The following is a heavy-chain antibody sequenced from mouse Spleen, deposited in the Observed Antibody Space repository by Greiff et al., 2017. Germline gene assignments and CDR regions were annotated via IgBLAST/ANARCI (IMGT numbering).Heavy chain of an antibody. CDR1: GYSITSGYY. CDR3: ARPPFYGSSYDWYFDV. Sequence: EVQLQQSGPGLVKPSQSLSLTCSVTGYSITSGYYWNWIRQFPGNKLEWMGYISYDGSNNYNPSLKNRISITRDTSKNQFFLKLNSVTTEDTATYYCARPPFYGSSYDWYFDVWGAGTTVTVSS. CDR2: ISYDGSN. V-gene: IGHV3-6*01. D-gene: IGHD1-1*01. J-gene: IGHJ1*01.